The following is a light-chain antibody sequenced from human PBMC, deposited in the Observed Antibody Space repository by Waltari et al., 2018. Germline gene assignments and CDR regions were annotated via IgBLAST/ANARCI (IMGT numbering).Light chain of an antibody. CDR3: AAWDDTLSAVL. Sequence: QSVLTQPPSASGTPGQGVTISCSGSRSHPGINSVYWYQHLPGTTPKLLIYMNNQRPSGVPDRFSGSKSGTSASLAISGLRSEDEADYYCAAWDDTLSAVLFGGGTNLTVL. V-gene: IGLV1-47*01. CDR2: MNN. J-gene: IGLJ3*02. CDR1: RSHPGINS.